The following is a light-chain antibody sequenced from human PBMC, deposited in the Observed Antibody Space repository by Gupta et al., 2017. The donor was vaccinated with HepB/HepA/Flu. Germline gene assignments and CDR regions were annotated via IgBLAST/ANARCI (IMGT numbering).Light chain of an antibody. CDR2: WAS. Sequence: DIVMTQSPDSLAVSLGERATINCKSSQSGLYSSNNKNYLAWYQQKPGQPPKLLIYWASTRESGVPDRFSGRGSGTDFTLTISSLQAEDVAVYYCQQDYSTPVTFGQGTRLEIK. CDR1: QSGLYSSNNKNY. J-gene: IGKJ5*01. V-gene: IGKV4-1*01. CDR3: QQDYSTPVT.